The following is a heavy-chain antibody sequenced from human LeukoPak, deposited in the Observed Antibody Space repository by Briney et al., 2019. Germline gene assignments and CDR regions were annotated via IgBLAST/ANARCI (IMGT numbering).Heavy chain of an antibody. Sequence: EASVKVSCKASGYTFTGYYMHWVRQAPGQGLEWMGWINPNSGGTNYAQKLQGRVTMTTDTSTSTAYMELRSLRSDDTAVYYCARAPPRNYEGLSDYWGQGTLVTVSS. J-gene: IGHJ4*02. D-gene: IGHD1-14*01. CDR2: INPNSGGT. CDR3: ARAPPRNYEGLSDY. CDR1: GYTFTGYY. V-gene: IGHV1-2*02.